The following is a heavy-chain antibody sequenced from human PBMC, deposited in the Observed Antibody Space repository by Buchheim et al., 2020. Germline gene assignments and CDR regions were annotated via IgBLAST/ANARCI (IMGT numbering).Heavy chain of an antibody. Sequence: QVQLVESGGGVVQPGRSLRLSCAASGFTFSSYGMHWVRQAPGKGLEWVAVIWYDGSNTYYADSVKGRFTISRDNSKNTLYLQMNSLRAEDTAVYYCARDEKSYYSNFDYWGQGTL. CDR1: GFTFSSYG. J-gene: IGHJ4*02. CDR2: IWYDGSNT. D-gene: IGHD4-11*01. V-gene: IGHV3-33*01. CDR3: ARDEKSYYSNFDY.